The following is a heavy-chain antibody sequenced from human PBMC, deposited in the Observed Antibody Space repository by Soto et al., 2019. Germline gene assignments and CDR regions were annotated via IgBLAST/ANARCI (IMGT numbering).Heavy chain of an antibody. Sequence: GGSVKVSCKASGYSFATSGISCVRQAPGQGLEWMGWISAYNGNTNYEQKLQDRVTMTTDTSTSTAYLELRSLRSDDTAVYYCAREGHYYDSSGYATWGQGTLVTVSS. CDR2: ISAYNGNT. CDR1: GYSFATSG. J-gene: IGHJ5*02. D-gene: IGHD3-22*01. CDR3: AREGHYYDSSGYAT. V-gene: IGHV1-18*01.